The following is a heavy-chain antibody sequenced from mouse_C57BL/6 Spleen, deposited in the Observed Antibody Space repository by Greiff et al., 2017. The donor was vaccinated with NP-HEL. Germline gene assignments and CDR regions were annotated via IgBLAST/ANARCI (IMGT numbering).Heavy chain of an antibody. CDR2: IHPNSGST. CDR3: ARRGLSLFYAMDY. CDR1: GYTFTSYW. J-gene: IGHJ4*01. D-gene: IGHD3-3*01. Sequence: QVQLQQSGAELVKPGASVNLSCKASGYTFTSYWMHWVKQRPGQGLEWIGMIHPNSGSTNYNEKFKSKATLTVDKSSSTAYMQLSSLTSEDSAVYYCARRGLSLFYAMDYWGQGTSVTVSS. V-gene: IGHV1-64*01.